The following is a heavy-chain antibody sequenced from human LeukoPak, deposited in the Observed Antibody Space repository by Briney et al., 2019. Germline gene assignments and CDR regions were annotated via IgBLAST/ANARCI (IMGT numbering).Heavy chain of an antibody. Sequence: GGSLRLSCAASGFIVSSSYMSWVRQAPGKGLEWVSVIFSINTTYYADSVKGRFTISRDNSKNMVYLQMNSMRDEDTAIYYCERRPRWVNYGYYWGQGTLVTVSS. CDR3: ERRPRWVNYGYY. CDR2: IFSINTT. J-gene: IGHJ4*02. D-gene: IGHD3-10*01. V-gene: IGHV3-53*01. CDR1: GFIVSSSY.